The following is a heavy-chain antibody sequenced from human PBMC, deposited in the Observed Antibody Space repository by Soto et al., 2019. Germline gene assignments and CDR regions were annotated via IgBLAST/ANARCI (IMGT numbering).Heavy chain of an antibody. V-gene: IGHV3-23*01. CDR1: GFTFSSYA. D-gene: IGHD3-16*02. CDR2: ISGSGGST. Sequence: PGGSLRLSCAASGFTFSSYAMSWVRQAPGKGLEWVSAISGSGGSTYYADSVKGRFTISRDNSKNTLYLQMNSLRAEDTAVYYCAKDQAFGGVIGPDYWGQGTLVTVSS. CDR3: AKDQAFGGVIGPDY. J-gene: IGHJ4*02.